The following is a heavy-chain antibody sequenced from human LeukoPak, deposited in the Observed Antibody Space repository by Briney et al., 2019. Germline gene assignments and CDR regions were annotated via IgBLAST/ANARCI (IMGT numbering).Heavy chain of an antibody. J-gene: IGHJ4*02. CDR2: IRYSGST. CDR1: GGSISTSGYY. V-gene: IGHV4-39*01. Sequence: SETLSLTCTVSGGSISTSGYYWAWLRQPPGKGLDWIGSIRYSGSTYYNSSLKSRVTMSVDTSKTQISLKLTSVTAADTAVYYCARRSAGTAFDYWGQGSLVTVSS. CDR3: ARRSAGTAFDY. D-gene: IGHD6-13*01.